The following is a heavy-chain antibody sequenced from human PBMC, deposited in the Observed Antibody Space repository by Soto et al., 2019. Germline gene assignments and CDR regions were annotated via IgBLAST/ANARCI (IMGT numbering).Heavy chain of an antibody. CDR1: GFTFSSYG. CDR2: IWYDGSNK. D-gene: IGHD6-19*01. Sequence: QVQLVESGGGVVQPGRSLRLSCAASGFTFSSYGMHWVRQAPGKGLEWVAVIWYDGSNKYYADSVKGRLTISRDNSKNTLYLQMNSLRAEDTAVYYCARDIGTGGWRYAFDIWGQGTMVTVSS. CDR3: ARDIGTGGWRYAFDI. J-gene: IGHJ3*02. V-gene: IGHV3-33*01.